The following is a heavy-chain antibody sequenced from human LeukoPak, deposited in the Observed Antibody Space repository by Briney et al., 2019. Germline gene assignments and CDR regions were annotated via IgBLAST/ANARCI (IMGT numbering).Heavy chain of an antibody. CDR2: IYSGGST. V-gene: IGHV3-66*01. J-gene: IGHJ4*02. CDR1: GFTVSSNY. D-gene: IGHD4-17*01. CDR3: ARDGHYGDYDGVDD. Sequence: GGSLRLSCAASGFTVSSNYMSWVRQAPGKGLEWVSVIYSGGSTYYADSVKGRFTISRDNSKNTLYLQMNSLRAEDTAVYYCARDGHYGDYDGVDDWGQGTLVTVSS.